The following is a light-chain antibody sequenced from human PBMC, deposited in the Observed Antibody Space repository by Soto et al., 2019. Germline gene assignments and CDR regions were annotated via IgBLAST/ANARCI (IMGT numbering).Light chain of an antibody. CDR1: QSVSSY. V-gene: IGKV3-15*01. Sequence: EIVLTQSPGTLSLSPGERATLSCRASQSVSSYLAWYQQKPGQAPRLLLYGASTRATGIPVRFSGSGFGTEFTLTISSLQSEDFAVYYCQQYKNWPLFGQGTRLEI. CDR2: GAS. J-gene: IGKJ5*01. CDR3: QQYKNWPL.